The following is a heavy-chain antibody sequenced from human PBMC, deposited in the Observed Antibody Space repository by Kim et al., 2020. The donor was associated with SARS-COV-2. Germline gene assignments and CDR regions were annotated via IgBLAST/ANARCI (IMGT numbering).Heavy chain of an antibody. CDR3: AIGAARHRYCSSTSCLGYFDY. J-gene: IGHJ4*02. Sequence: GGSLRLSCAASGFTFGDYAMHWVRQAPGKGLEWVSGISWNSGSIGYADSVKGRFTISRDNAKNSLYLQMNSLRAEDTALYYCAIGAARHRYCSSTSCLGYFDYWGQGTLVTVSS. CDR2: ISWNSGSI. D-gene: IGHD2-2*01. CDR1: GFTFGDYA. V-gene: IGHV3-9*01.